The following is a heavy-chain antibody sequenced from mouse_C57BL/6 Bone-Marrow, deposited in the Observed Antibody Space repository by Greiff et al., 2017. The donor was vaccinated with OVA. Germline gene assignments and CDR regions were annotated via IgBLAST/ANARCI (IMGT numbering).Heavy chain of an antibody. CDR2: ISSGGSYT. CDR3: ARRTYDYSYYFDY. CDR1: GFTFSSYG. D-gene: IGHD2-4*01. V-gene: IGHV5-6*02. Sequence: EVKLMESGGDLVKPGGSLKLSCAASGFTFSSYGMSWVRQTPDKRLEWVATISSGGSYTYYPDSVKGRFTISRDNAKNTLYLQMSSLKSEDTAMDYCARRTYDYSYYFDYWGQGTTLTVSS. J-gene: IGHJ2*01.